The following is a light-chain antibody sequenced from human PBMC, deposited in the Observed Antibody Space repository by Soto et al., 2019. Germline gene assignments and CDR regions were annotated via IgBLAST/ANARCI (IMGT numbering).Light chain of an antibody. CDR1: QSVSSN. CDR2: GAS. CDR3: QQYNNWPPWT. J-gene: IGKJ1*01. V-gene: IGKV3-15*01. Sequence: EIVMTQSPATLSVSPGERATLSCRASQSVSSNLAWYQQKPGQAPRRLIYGASTRVTGIPARFSGSGSGTEFSLTLSSLQSEDFAVYYCQQYNNWPPWTFGQGTKVEIK.